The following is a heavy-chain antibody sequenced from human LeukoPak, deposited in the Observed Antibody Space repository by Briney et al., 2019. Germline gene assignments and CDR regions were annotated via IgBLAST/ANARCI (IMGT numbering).Heavy chain of an antibody. D-gene: IGHD6-19*01. CDR2: IYNSEGGT. CDR1: GGSLSSYY. CDR3: ARRYRSGWSPTYDY. Sequence: SETLSLPCTVSGGSLSSYYWGWIRQPPGKGLEWIGYIYNSEGGTNSNPSLKSRVTISEDTSKNQFSLKLSSVTAADTAVYYCARRYRSGWSPTYDYWSQGIPVTVSS. J-gene: IGHJ4*02. V-gene: IGHV4-59*01.